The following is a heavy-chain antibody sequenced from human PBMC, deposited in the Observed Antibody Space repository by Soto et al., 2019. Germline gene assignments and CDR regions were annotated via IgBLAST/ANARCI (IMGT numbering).Heavy chain of an antibody. CDR1: GYTFTRYT. CDR2: INPDNGNT. CDR3: ARGIATGQLDP. V-gene: IGHV1-3*01. Sequence: ASVKVSCKASGYTFTRYTMNWVRQAPGQRLEWMGWINPDNGNTKSSRKFQDRVIITRDTSASTAYMDLSSLRSEDTAVYYCARGIATGQLDPWGQGTLVTVSS. D-gene: IGHD2-15*01. J-gene: IGHJ5*02.